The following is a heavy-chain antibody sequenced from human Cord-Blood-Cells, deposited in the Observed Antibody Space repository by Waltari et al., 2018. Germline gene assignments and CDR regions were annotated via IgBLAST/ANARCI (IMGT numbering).Heavy chain of an antibody. D-gene: IGHD2-21*01. J-gene: IGHJ4*02. CDR2: INHSGST. Sequence: QVQLQQWGAGLLKPSETLSLTCAVYGGSFSGYYWSWIRQPPGKGLEWIGEINHSGSTNYNPSLKSRVTISVDTSKNQFSLKRSSVTAADTAVYYCARGDTGLYFDYWGQGTLVTVSS. CDR1: GGSFSGYY. CDR3: ARGDTGLYFDY. V-gene: IGHV4-34*01.